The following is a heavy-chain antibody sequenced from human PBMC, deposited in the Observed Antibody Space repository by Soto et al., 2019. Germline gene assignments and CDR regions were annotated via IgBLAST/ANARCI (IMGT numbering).Heavy chain of an antibody. V-gene: IGHV1-18*01. Sequence: QVQLVQSGAEVKKPGASVKVSCKGSGYTFTSHGITWVRQAPGQGLEWMGWSSADNGDTKYAQKVQGRVTMTTETSTSTAYMELRSLRFDDTATYYCARPRKWLRSGGMDVWGQGTTVTVSS. J-gene: IGHJ6*02. D-gene: IGHD5-12*01. CDR3: ARPRKWLRSGGMDV. CDR1: GYTFTSHG. CDR2: SSADNGDT.